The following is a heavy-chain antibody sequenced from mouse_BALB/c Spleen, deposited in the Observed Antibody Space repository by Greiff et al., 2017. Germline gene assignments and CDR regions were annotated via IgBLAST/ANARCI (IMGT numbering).Heavy chain of an antibody. Sequence: EVQVVESGGGLVQPGGSRKLSCAASGFTFSSFGMHWVRQAPEKGLEWVAYISSGSSTIYYADTVKGRFTISRDNPKNTLVLQMTSLRSEDTAMYYCARRELRNAMDYWGQGTSVTVSS. V-gene: IGHV5-17*02. J-gene: IGHJ4*01. D-gene: IGHD1-1*01. CDR2: ISSGSSTI. CDR3: ARRELRNAMDY. CDR1: GFTFSSFG.